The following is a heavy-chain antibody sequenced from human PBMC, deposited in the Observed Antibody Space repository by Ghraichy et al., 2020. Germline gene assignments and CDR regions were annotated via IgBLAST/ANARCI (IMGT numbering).Heavy chain of an antibody. J-gene: IGHJ6*02. CDR2: ILYDGSNK. D-gene: IGHD4-23*01. V-gene: IGHV3-30*02. Sequence: GGSLRLSCAASGFTFNNYGMHWVRQAPGKGLEWVAFILYDGSNKYYADSVKGRFTISRDDSKNTLYLQMSSPRAEDSAVYFCAKDGNFYVLGSTYYHYGMDVWGQGTTVSVSS. CDR3: AKDGNFYVLGSTYYHYGMDV. CDR1: GFTFNNYG.